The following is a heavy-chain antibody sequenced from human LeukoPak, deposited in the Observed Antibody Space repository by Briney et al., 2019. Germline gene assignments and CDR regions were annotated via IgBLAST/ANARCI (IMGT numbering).Heavy chain of an antibody. J-gene: IGHJ4*02. CDR3: ARPLDSSNNYFDY. CDR2: ISSSSNYM. V-gene: IGHV3-21*01. Sequence: GGSLRLSCAASGFTFSRNAMNWVRQAQGKGLEWVSFISSSSNYMSYADSVKGRFTISRDNAKNSLYLQMNSLRAEDTAVYYCARPLDSSNNYFDYWGQGTLVTVSS. D-gene: IGHD6-13*01. CDR1: GFTFSRNA.